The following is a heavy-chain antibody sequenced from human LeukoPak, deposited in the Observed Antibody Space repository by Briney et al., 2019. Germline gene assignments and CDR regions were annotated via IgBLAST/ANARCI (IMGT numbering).Heavy chain of an antibody. D-gene: IGHD2-15*01. J-gene: IGHJ6*02. V-gene: IGHV3-23*01. CDR2: MSGSVSST. CDR3: AKDRRRYCSGGSCAGSGMDV. CDR1: GFTFAPYA. Sequence: GGSLRLSCPASGFTFAPYAMSWVRQAPGKGLEWVSAMSGSVSSTYYADSVKGRFTTSRDNSKNTLHLQMNSLRAEDSAVYYCAKDRRRYCSGGSCAGSGMDVWGQGTTVTVSS.